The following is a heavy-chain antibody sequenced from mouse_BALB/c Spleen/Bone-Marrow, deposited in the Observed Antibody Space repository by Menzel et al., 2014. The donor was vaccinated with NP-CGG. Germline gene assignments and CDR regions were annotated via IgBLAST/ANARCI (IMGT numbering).Heavy chain of an antibody. Sequence: VKLVESGPGLVAPSQILSITCTVSGFSLTGYGVSWVRQPPGKGLEWLGMIWGDGSTYYNSALKSRLSISKDNSKSQVFLKMNSLQTDDTARYYCARDSFLITRALDYWGQGTSVTVSS. D-gene: IGHD2-4*01. CDR1: GFSLTGYG. V-gene: IGHV2-6-7*01. J-gene: IGHJ4*01. CDR2: IWGDGST. CDR3: ARDSFLITRALDY.